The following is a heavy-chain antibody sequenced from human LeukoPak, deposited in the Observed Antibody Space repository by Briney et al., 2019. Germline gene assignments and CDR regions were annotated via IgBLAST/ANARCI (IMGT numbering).Heavy chain of an antibody. CDR2: IYYSGST. D-gene: IGHD3-22*01. V-gene: IGHV4-59*08. CDR3: ARSSYYYDSFDS. J-gene: IGHJ4*02. CDR1: GGSISSYY. Sequence: SETLSLTCTVSGGSISSYYWHWIRQPPGEGVQWIGYIYYSGSTDYNPSLKSRVTISVDTSKNQFSLYLSSVTAADTAHYYCARSSYYYDSFDSWGQGTLVTVSS.